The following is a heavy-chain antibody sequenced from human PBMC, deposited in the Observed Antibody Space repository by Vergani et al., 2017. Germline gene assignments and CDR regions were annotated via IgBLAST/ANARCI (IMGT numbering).Heavy chain of an antibody. Sequence: EVEVVESGGGLVQPGGSLRLSCAASGFRFSNYWMHWLRQAPGKGLEWVAAIKGDGSAKQYVESVKGRFTISRNNAKNTLYLQMNSLRAEDTALYYCAKAYSSGWYLPPGYFDYWGQGTLVTVSS. CDR2: IKGDGSAK. CDR1: GFRFSNYW. CDR3: AKAYSSGWYLPPGYFDY. V-gene: IGHV3-7*03. J-gene: IGHJ4*02. D-gene: IGHD6-13*01.